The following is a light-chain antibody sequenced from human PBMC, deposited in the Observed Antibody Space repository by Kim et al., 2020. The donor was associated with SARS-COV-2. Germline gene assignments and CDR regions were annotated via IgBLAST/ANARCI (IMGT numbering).Light chain of an antibody. J-gene: IGLJ3*02. V-gene: IGLV4-69*01. CDR1: SGHSSYA. Sequence: QLVLTQSPSASASLGASVKLTCTLSSGHSSYAIAWHQQQPEKGPRFLMKLDSDGSHNKGDGIPDRFSGSSSGAERCLTISSLQSEDEADYYCQTWDTGVRLFGGGTQLTVL. CDR2: LDSDGSH. CDR3: QTWDTGVRL.